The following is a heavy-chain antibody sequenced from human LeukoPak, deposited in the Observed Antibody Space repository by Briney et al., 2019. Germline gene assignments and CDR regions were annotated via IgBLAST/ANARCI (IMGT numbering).Heavy chain of an antibody. J-gene: IGHJ4*02. Sequence: ASVKVSCKASGYTFTGYYMHWVRQAPGQGLEWMGWINPNSGGTNYAQKFQGRVTMTRDTSISTAYMELSRLRSDDTAVYYCARGKRILAAAGTLPRDYWGQGTLVTVSS. CDR3: ARGKRILAAAGTLPRDY. CDR2: INPNSGGT. CDR1: GYTFTGYY. V-gene: IGHV1-2*02. D-gene: IGHD6-13*01.